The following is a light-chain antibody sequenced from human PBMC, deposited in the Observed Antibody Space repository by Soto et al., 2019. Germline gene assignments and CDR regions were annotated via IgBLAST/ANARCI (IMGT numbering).Light chain of an antibody. V-gene: IGLV2-23*02. Sequence: SALTQPASVSGSPGQSITIPCTGASSDVGSYNLVSWYQQHPGKAPKLMIYEVSRRPSGISNRFSGSKSGNTASLTISGLQAEDEADYYCCSYAGSPTFVIFGGGTKVTVL. CDR2: EVS. CDR3: CSYAGSPTFVI. J-gene: IGLJ2*01. CDR1: SSDVGSYNL.